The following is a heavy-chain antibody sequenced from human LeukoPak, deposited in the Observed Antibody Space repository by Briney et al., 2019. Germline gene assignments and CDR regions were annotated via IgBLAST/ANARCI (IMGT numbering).Heavy chain of an antibody. CDR3: ARHGDKIEWLRNYYYCFMDV. V-gene: IGHV5-51*01. CDR1: GYNFTNYW. CDR2: IYPYDSDT. J-gene: IGHJ6*03. Sequence: GESLKISCKGSGYNFTNYWISWVRQMPGKGLEWMGIIYPYDSDTKYNPSFEGQVIISADRSIGTAYLQWSSLKASDTAMYYCARHGDKIEWLRNYYYCFMDVWGKGTTVTVSS. D-gene: IGHD5-12*01.